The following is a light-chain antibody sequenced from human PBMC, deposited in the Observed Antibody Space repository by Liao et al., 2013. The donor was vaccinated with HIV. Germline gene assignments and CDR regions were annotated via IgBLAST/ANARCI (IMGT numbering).Light chain of an antibody. CDR3: QAWDKNTVV. CDR2: YEN. Sequence: SYVLTQPPSVSVAPGQTARITCGGDKIGSRGVHWYQQKPGQAPVLLIYYENERPSGIPERFSGSSSGNTATLTISGTQSMDEADYYCQAWDKNTVVFGRGTRLTVL. J-gene: IGLJ2*01. V-gene: IGLV3-21*01. CDR1: KIGSRG.